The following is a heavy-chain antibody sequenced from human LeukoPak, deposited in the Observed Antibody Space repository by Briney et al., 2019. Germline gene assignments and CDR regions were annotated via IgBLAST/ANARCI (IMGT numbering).Heavy chain of an antibody. CDR2: ITDSGGST. J-gene: IGHJ4*02. CDR3: AKEDTLTTVYFDY. Sequence: GSLRLSCAASGFTFSRYDMSWVRQAPGKGLEWVSAITDSGGSTYYADSVGGRFTISRDDSKNTLYLLMNSLRAEDTAVYYCAKEDTLTTVYFDYWGQGTPVTVSS. CDR1: GFTFSRYD. D-gene: IGHD4-17*01. V-gene: IGHV3-23*01.